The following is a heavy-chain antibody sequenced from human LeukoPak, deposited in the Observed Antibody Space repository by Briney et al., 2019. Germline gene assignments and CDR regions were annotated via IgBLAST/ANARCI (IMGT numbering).Heavy chain of an antibody. CDR3: AKDTSVNFPFRGYFDY. D-gene: IGHD1-7*01. Sequence: PGGSLRLSCAASGFTFSTYGMHWVRQAPGKGLEWVALIALDGSYKYYADSVKGRFIISRDNSKNTVYLQMDSLKPEDTAMYYCAKDTSVNFPFRGYFDYWGQGTLVTVSS. CDR1: GFTFSTYG. J-gene: IGHJ4*02. V-gene: IGHV3-30*18. CDR2: IALDGSYK.